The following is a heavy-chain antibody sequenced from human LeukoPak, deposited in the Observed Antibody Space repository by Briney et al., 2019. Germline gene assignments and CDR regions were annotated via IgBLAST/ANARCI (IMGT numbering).Heavy chain of an antibody. J-gene: IGHJ4*02. CDR2: INHSGST. CDR3: ARAAIVALGY. Sequence: SETLSLTCAVYGGSFSGYYWSWIRQPPGKGVEWIGEINHSGSTNYNPSLKSRVTISVDTSKNQFSLKLSSVTAADTAVYYCARAAIVALGYWGQGTLVTVSS. CDR1: GGSFSGYY. V-gene: IGHV4-34*01. D-gene: IGHD3-22*01.